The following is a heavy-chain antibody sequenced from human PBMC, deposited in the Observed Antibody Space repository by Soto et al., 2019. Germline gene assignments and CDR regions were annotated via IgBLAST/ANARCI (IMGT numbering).Heavy chain of an antibody. V-gene: IGHV1-18*04. D-gene: IGHD3-10*01. Sequence: ASVKVSCKTSGYTFTSYGLSWVRQAPGQGLEWMGWISPYNGKTEASPKFQGRVTMTADIFMSTAYMELSSLTSEDSAIYYCARDPGLGSSYPPLDYWGQGSLVTAPQ. J-gene: IGHJ4*01. CDR2: ISPYNGKT. CDR1: GYTFTSYG. CDR3: ARDPGLGSSYPPLDY.